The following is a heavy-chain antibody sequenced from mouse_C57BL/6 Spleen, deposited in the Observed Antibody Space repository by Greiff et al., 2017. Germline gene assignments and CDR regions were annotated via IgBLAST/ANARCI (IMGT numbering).Heavy chain of an antibody. CDR2: IDPSDSYT. D-gene: IGHD1-1*01. CDR1: GYTFTSYW. J-gene: IGHJ2*01. Sequence: QVQLQQPGAELVKPGASVKLSCKASGYTFTSYWMQWVKQRPGQGLEWIGEIDPSDSYTNYNQKFKGKATLTVDTSSSTAYMQLSSRTSEDAAVYYCARTPTTVVATGYFDYWGQGTTLTVSS. CDR3: ARTPTTVVATGYFDY. V-gene: IGHV1-50*01.